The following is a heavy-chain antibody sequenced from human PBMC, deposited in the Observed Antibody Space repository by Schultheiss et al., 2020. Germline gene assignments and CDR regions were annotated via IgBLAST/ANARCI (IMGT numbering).Heavy chain of an antibody. Sequence: SGPTLVKPTQTLTLTCTFSGFSLSTSGMCVSWIRQPPGKGLEWIGYIYYSGSTNYNPSLKSRVTISVDTSKNQFSLKLSSVTAADTAVYYCARDGAVAGYGAYYYGMDVWGQGTTVTVSS. CDR1: GFSLSTSGMC. V-gene: IGHV4-61*08. J-gene: IGHJ6*02. CDR3: ARDGAVAGYGAYYYGMDV. D-gene: IGHD6-19*01. CDR2: IYYSGST.